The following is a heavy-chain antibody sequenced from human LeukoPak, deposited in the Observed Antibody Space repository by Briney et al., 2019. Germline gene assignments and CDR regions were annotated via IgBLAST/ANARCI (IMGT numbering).Heavy chain of an antibody. CDR3: ARTSGDWLSWAWIGVDV. D-gene: IGHD3-9*01. V-gene: IGHV4-34*01. CDR1: GFTFSSYG. J-gene: IGHJ6*02. Sequence: GSLRLSCAASGFTFSSYGMHWVRQPPGKGLEWIGEIEYSGSTKYNPSLKSRVTISADTSKNQFSLKVSSVTAADTAVYYCARTSGDWLSWAWIGVDVWGQGTTVTVSS. CDR2: IEYSGST.